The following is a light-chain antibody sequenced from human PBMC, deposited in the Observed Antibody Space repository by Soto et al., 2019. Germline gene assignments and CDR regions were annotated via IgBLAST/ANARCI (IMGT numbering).Light chain of an antibody. CDR2: GTS. V-gene: IGKV3-20*01. CDR1: QSVSSN. J-gene: IGKJ5*01. Sequence: EIVLTQSPGTLSLSPGERATLSCRASQSVSSNLAWYQQKPGQAPRLLIYGTSSRATGIPDRFSGSGSGTDSTLTISRLEPEDFAVYYCQQYGNSPTTFGQGTRLEIK. CDR3: QQYGNSPTT.